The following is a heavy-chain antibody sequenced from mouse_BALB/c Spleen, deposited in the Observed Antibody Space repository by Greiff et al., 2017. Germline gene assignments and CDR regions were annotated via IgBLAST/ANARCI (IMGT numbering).Heavy chain of an antibody. J-gene: IGHJ4*01. Sequence: EVQLVESGPSLVKPSQTLSLTCSVTGDSITSGYWNWIRKFPGNKLEYMGYISYSGSTYYNPSLKSRISITRDTSKNQYYLQLNSVTTEDTATYYCARYRTTVVATRDYYAMDYWGQGTSVTVSS. V-gene: IGHV3-8*02. D-gene: IGHD1-1*01. CDR1: GDSITSGY. CDR3: ARYRTTVVATRDYYAMDY. CDR2: ISYSGST.